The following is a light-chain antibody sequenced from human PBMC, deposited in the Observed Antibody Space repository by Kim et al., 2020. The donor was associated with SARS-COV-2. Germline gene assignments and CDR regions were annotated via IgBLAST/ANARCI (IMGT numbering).Light chain of an antibody. V-gene: IGKV3-20*01. CDR1: QSVSSSY. Sequence: TPGERATLSCRASQSVSSSYLAWYQQKPGQAPRLRIYGASSRATGIPDRFSGSGSGTDFTLTISRLEPEDFAVYYCQQYGSAPGTFGQGTKVDIK. CDR3: QQYGSAPGT. J-gene: IGKJ1*01. CDR2: GAS.